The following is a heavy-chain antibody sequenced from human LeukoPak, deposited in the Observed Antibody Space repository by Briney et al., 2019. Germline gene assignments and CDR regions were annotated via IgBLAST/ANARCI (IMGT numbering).Heavy chain of an antibody. Sequence: SRALSDTPVLSLDSAFRDSASSKWARHSPSSGIEWLGRTYYRSKWTNDDAVSVKSRITSNPDTSKNQFTLQLSSVIPEDTAVYFCAWLHCTRTSCSVDVWGQGTTVTVSS. CDR3: AWLHCTRTSCSVDV. V-gene: IGHV6-1*01. CDR1: LDSAFRDSAS. D-gene: IGHD2-2*01. J-gene: IGHJ6*02. CDR2: TYYRSKWTN.